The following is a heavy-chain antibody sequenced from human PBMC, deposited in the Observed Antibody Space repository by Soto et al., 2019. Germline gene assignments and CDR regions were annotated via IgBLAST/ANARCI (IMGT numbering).Heavy chain of an antibody. D-gene: IGHD5-18*01. J-gene: IGHJ6*02. Sequence: EVQLVESGGDSIQPGRSLRLSCAASGFSVSTNYMSWLRQAPGKGLEWVSRISNCGNTSYANSVKGRFTISRDDSRNTLYLQMNSLRVEDTAGYYCARGPDTAICRDTIPRVGTTYYYYGMDVWGQGTTVTVSS. CDR1: GFSVSTNY. CDR3: ARGPDTAICRDTIPRVGTTYYYYGMDV. V-gene: IGHV3-66*03. CDR2: ISNCGNT.